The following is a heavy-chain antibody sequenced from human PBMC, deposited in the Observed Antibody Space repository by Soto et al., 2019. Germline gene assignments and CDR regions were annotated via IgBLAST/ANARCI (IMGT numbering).Heavy chain of an antibody. CDR1: GGTFSSYA. CDR2: IIPIFGTA. D-gene: IGHD6-6*01. CDR3: ARGTGEQLVDVSPYYYYYYGTDV. Sequence: SVKVSCKASGGTFSSYAISWVRQAPGQGLEWMGGIIPIFGTANYAQKFQGRVTITADESTSTAYMELSSLRSEDTAVYYCARGTGEQLVDVSPYYYYYYGTDVWGQGTTVTVSS. V-gene: IGHV1-69*13. J-gene: IGHJ6*02.